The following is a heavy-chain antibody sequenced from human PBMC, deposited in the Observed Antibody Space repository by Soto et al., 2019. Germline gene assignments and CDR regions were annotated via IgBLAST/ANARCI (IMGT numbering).Heavy chain of an antibody. J-gene: IGHJ6*02. Sequence: ASVKVSFKASGYTFTSYGISWVRQAPGQGLEWMGWISAYNGNTNYARKLQGRVTMTTDTSTSTAYMELRSLRSDDTAVYYCAGPDFYGSGSYYRRGYYYYGMDVWGQGTTVTVSS. V-gene: IGHV1-18*04. CDR1: GYTFTSYG. D-gene: IGHD3-10*01. CDR3: AGPDFYGSGSYYRRGYYYYGMDV. CDR2: ISAYNGNT.